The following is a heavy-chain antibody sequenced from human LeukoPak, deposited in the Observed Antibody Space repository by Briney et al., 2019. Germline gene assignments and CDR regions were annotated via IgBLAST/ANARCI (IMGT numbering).Heavy chain of an antibody. V-gene: IGHV1-69*01. CDR3: ARDQFGDTAMVPFDY. CDR2: IIPIFGTA. D-gene: IGHD5-18*01. Sequence: SVKVSCKASGGTFSSYAIRWVRQAPGQGLEWMGGIIPIFGTANYAQKFQGRVTITADESTSTAYMELSSLRSEDTAVYYCARDQFGDTAMVPFDYWGQGTLVTVSS. J-gene: IGHJ4*02. CDR1: GGTFSSYA.